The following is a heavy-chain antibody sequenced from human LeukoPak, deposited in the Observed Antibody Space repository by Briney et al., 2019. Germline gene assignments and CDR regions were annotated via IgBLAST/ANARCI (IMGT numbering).Heavy chain of an antibody. D-gene: IGHD3-3*01. V-gene: IGHV4-59*01. CDR3: ASKSERFLETGAFDI. CDR2: IYYSGST. CDR1: GVSISSYY. J-gene: IGHJ3*02. Sequence: SETLSLTCTVSGVSISSYYWSWIRQPQGKGLEWIGYIYYSGSTNYNPSLESRVTISVDTSKNQFSLRLSSVTAADTAVYFCASKSERFLETGAFDIWGQGTMVTVSS.